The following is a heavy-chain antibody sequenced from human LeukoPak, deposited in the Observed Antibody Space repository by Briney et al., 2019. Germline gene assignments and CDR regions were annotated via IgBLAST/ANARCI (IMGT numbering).Heavy chain of an antibody. CDR1: GFTFDDYA. CDR3: AKDVAIFGVVTTKFDSGFDY. Sequence: GGSLRLSCAPSGFTFDDYAMHWVRHAPGKGPECVSGISLNIGSIGYADSVKGRFTISRDNAKNSLYLQMNSLRAEDTALYYCAKDVAIFGVVTTKFDSGFDYWGQGTLVTVSS. J-gene: IGHJ4*02. D-gene: IGHD3-3*01. CDR2: ISLNIGSI. V-gene: IGHV3-9*01.